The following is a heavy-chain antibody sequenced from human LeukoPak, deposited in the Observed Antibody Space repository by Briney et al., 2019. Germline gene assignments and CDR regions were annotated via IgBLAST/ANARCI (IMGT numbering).Heavy chain of an antibody. D-gene: IGHD3-22*01. V-gene: IGHV4-4*02. Sequence: SETLSLTCAVSGGSISSSNWWSWVRQPPGKGLEWIGEIYHSGSTNYNPSLKSRVTISVGKSKNQFSLKLSSVTAADTAVYYCARAAILIYYYDSSGYAFDIWGQGTMVTVSS. CDR2: IYHSGST. CDR3: ARAAILIYYYDSSGYAFDI. J-gene: IGHJ3*02. CDR1: GGSISSSNW.